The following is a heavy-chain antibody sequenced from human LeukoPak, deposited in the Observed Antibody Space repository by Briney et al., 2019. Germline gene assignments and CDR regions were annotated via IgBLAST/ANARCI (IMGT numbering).Heavy chain of an antibody. CDR1: GGTFSSYA. CDR3: ARPRGDSSGYYYLLDY. Sequence: SVKVSCKASGGTFSSYAISWVRQAPGQGLEWMGGIIPIFGTANYAQKFQGRVTITADESTSTAYMELSNLRSEDTAVYYCARPRGDSSGYYYLLDYWGQGTLVTVSS. CDR2: IIPIFGTA. V-gene: IGHV1-69*13. J-gene: IGHJ4*02. D-gene: IGHD3-22*01.